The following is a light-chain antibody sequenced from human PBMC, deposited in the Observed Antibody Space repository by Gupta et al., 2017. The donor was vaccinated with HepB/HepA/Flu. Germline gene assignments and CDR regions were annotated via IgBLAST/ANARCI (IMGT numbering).Light chain of an antibody. CDR2: HAS. CDR1: QNVTTY. V-gene: IGKV3-11*01. CDR3: QQRRSWLT. Sequence: ETVLTQSPATLSLSPGERATLSCRAIQNVTTYLAWYRQKPGQAPSLLIYHASIRATDIPARFSGSGSWTDFTLTISSLEPEDFAVYYCQQRRSWLTFGGGTKVEV. J-gene: IGKJ4*01.